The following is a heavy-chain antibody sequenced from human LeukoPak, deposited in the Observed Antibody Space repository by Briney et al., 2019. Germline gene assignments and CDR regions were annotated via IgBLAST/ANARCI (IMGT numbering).Heavy chain of an antibody. CDR2: IDPNSGDT. D-gene: IGHD1-26*01. CDR3: ASGPWELPDY. Sequence: ASVKVSRKASGYSFTGYFIHWVRQAPGQGLEWMGCIDPNSGDTKYAQKFQGRVSMPRDTSTRTAYMELSRLRSDDTAVYYCASGPWELPDYWGQGTLVTVSS. CDR1: GYSFTGYF. V-gene: IGHV1-2*02. J-gene: IGHJ4*02.